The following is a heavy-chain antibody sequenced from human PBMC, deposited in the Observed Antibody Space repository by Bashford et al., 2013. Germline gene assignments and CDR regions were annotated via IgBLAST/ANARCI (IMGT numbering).Heavy chain of an antibody. CDR2: VSHRGNI. V-gene: IGHV4-39*01. Sequence: SETLSLTCTVSGDSISSREFYWGWIRQSPEKGLEWIGRVSHRGNIDYNPSLRGRVTISADMSKNQFSLKVKSVIAADTGVYYCVRHEGSGWRDAFDFWGQGTLVTVSS. D-gene: IGHD6-19*01. CDR1: GDSISSREFY. J-gene: IGHJ4*02. CDR3: VRHEGSGWRDAFDF.